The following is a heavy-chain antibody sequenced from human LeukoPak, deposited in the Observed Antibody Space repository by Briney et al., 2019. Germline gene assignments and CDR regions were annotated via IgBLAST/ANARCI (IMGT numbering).Heavy chain of an antibody. CDR1: GGTFSSYT. J-gene: IGHJ3*02. CDR2: IIPILGIA. Sequence: SVKVSCKASGGTFSSYTISWVRQAPGQGLEWMGRIIPILGIANYAQKFQGRVTITADKSTSTAYMELSSLRSEDTAVYYCARFRETTVAPDDFDIWGQGTMVTVSS. D-gene: IGHD4-11*01. V-gene: IGHV1-69*02. CDR3: ARFRETTVAPDDFDI.